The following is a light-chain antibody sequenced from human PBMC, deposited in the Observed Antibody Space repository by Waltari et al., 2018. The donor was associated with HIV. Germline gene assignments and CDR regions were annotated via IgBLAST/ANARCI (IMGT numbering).Light chain of an antibody. CDR1: QSVSSNY. J-gene: IGKJ4*01. CDR3: QQYGDSPRLT. CDR2: GAS. Sequence: EIVLTQSPGTLSLSPGERATLSCRASQSVSSNYLAWYQHKPGQAPRLLIYGASSRATGIPDRISGRGSGTDFILSISRLEPEDFAVYYCQQYGDSPRLTFGGGTKVEIK. V-gene: IGKV3-20*01.